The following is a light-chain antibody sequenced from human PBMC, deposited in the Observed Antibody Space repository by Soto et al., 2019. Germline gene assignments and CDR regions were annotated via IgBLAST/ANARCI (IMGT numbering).Light chain of an antibody. Sequence: EIVMTQSPATLSVSPGERATLSCRASQSVSSNLAWYQQKPGQAPRLLMYGASTRATGIPARFSGSGSGTEFILTISSLQSEDFAVYYCQQYNTWPTFGQGTRLEIK. J-gene: IGKJ5*01. CDR2: GAS. CDR1: QSVSSN. V-gene: IGKV3-15*01. CDR3: QQYNTWPT.